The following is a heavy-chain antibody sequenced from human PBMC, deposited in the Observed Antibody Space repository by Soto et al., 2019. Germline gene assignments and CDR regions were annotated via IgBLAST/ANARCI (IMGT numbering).Heavy chain of an antibody. CDR2: IYYSGST. J-gene: IGHJ6*02. CDR1: GVSISSYY. V-gene: IGHV4-59*01. CDR3: AREPSLTIIALDSYGMDV. D-gene: IGHD3-3*01. Sequence: SETLSLTCTVSGVSISSYYWSWVRQPPGKGLEWVGYIYYSGSTNYNPSLKSRVTISVDTSKNQLSLKLSSVTGADTAVYYCAREPSLTIIALDSYGMDVWGQGPTATAS.